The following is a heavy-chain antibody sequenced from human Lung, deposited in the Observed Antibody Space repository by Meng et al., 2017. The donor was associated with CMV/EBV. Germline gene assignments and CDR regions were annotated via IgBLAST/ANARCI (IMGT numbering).Heavy chain of an antibody. CDR2: VHHSRGT. D-gene: IGHD2-2*01. CDR3: AREPPDYCTSASCDYFDY. V-gene: IGHV4-30-4*08. CDR1: GSSISSGDFY. J-gene: IGHJ4*02. Sequence: LRLSCTVSGSSISSGDFYWTWIRQSPGKGLEWIGYVHHSRGTYYNPSLRSRVVISAETSKNQFSLRLTSVTAADTAMYYCAREPPDYCTSASCDYFDYXGQGXLVTVSS.